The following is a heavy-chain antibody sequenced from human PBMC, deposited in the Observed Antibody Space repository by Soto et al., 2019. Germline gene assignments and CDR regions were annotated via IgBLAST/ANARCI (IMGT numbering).Heavy chain of an antibody. J-gene: IGHJ6*02. CDR2: LNPNSGNT. Sequence: QVQLVQSGAEVKKPGASVKVSCKASGYTFTSYDINWVRQATGQGLEWMGWLNPNSGNTGYAQKFQCRVTMTRNTSISTADRELSSLRSEDTAVYYCARGEVNGAYSPDYYYYGMDVWGQGTTVTVSS. D-gene: IGHD4-17*01. V-gene: IGHV1-8*01. CDR1: GYTFTSYD. CDR3: ARGEVNGAYSPDYYYYGMDV.